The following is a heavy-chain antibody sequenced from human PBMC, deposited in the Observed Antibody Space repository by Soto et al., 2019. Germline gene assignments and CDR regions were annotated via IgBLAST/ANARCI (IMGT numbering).Heavy chain of an antibody. D-gene: IGHD1-26*01. V-gene: IGHV1-46*01. CDR1: VYTFTRYS. J-gene: IGHJ4*02. Sequence: SFQVSCQASVYTFTRYSMQWLRQAPGQGLEWMGIINPSGGSTSYAQKFQGRVTMTRDTSTSTVYMELSSLRSEDTAVYYCARGRLVGATYYFAYWGQGNLV. CDR3: ARGRLVGATYYFAY. CDR2: INPSGGST.